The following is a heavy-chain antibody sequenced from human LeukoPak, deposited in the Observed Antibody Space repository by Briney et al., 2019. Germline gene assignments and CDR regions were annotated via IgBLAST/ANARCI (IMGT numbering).Heavy chain of an antibody. CDR2: ISSSGSTI. CDR3: ARDGQYYYDSSGYYVY. J-gene: IGHJ4*02. V-gene: IGHV3-48*04. Sequence: PGGSLRLSCAASGFTFSSYTMSWVRQAPGKGLEWVSYISSSGSTIYYADSVKGRFTISRDNAKNSLYLQMNSLRAEDTAVYYCARDGQYYYDSSGYYVYWGQGTLVTVSS. D-gene: IGHD3-22*01. CDR1: GFTFSSYT.